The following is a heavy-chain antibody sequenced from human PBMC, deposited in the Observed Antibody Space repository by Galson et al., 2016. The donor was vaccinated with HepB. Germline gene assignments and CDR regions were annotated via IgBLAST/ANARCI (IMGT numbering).Heavy chain of an antibody. D-gene: IGHD4-17*01. CDR2: IDSSGTPI. V-gene: IGHV3-11*01. J-gene: IGHJ4*02. CDR1: GFTFSDYC. Sequence: SLRLSCAASGFTFSDYCMNWIRQAPGKGLECISSIDSSGTPIYYSDSVKGRFTVSRDNAKNSLYLQMNSLRVEDTAVYYCARGLYYGDYAPHYWGQGTLATVSS. CDR3: ARGLYYGDYAPHY.